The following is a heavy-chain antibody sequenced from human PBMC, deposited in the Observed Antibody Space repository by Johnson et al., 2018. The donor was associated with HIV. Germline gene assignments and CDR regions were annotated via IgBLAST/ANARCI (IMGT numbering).Heavy chain of an antibody. CDR2: INWNGGST. J-gene: IGHJ3*02. Sequence: VQLVESGGGVVRPGGSLRLSCAASGFTFDDYGMNWVRQVPGKGLEWVSGINWNGGSTGYADSLMGRFTIPRDNSKNSLYLQMNSLRPEDTAVYYCAKGSRARAVYDFWSGVPDAFDSWGQGTMVTVSS. D-gene: IGHD3-3*01. V-gene: IGHV3-20*04. CDR3: AKGSRARAVYDFWSGVPDAFDS. CDR1: GFTFDDYG.